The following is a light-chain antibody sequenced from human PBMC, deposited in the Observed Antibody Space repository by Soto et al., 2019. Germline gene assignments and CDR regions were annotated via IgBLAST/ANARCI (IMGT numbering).Light chain of an antibody. V-gene: IGKV3-15*01. CDR2: GAS. J-gene: IGKJ5*01. CDR1: QGIASY. Sequence: DIPMTQSPSSLSASIGDRVTIHCRASQGIASYLAWYQQKPGQAPRLLIYGASTRATGIPARFSGSGSGTEFTLTISSLQSEDFAVYYCEQYNNWPITFGQGTRLEIK. CDR3: EQYNNWPIT.